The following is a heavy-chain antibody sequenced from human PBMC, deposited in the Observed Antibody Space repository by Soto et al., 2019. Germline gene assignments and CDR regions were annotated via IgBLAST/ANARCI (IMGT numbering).Heavy chain of an antibody. V-gene: IGHV4-4*02. CDR3: ASAVYISFYPAEYFQH. CDR2: IYHSGST. CDR1: SGSISSSNW. Sequence: QVQLQESGPGLVKPSGTLSLTCAVSSGSISSSNWWSWVRQPPGKGLEWIGEIYHSGSTNYNPSLNSRVTISVDKSKNQFSLKLSSVTAADTAVYYCASAVYISFYPAEYFQHWGQGTLVTVSS. J-gene: IGHJ1*01. D-gene: IGHD6-6*01.